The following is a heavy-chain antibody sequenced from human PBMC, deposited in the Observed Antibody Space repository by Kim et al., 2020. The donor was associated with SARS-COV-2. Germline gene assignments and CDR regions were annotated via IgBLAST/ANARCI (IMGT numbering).Heavy chain of an antibody. CDR1: GFTFKNYA. V-gene: IGHV3-23*01. D-gene: IGHD2-8*01. Sequence: GGSLRLSCAVSGFTFKNYAMSWARQAPGKGLEWVSTVTGNGKSTYYADSVKGRFTISRDNAKNTLYLQMNSLRAEDTAVYYCAKGAESNGREGGHWGQGTPVTVAS. CDR3: AKGAESNGREGGH. CDR2: VTGNGKST. J-gene: IGHJ1*01.